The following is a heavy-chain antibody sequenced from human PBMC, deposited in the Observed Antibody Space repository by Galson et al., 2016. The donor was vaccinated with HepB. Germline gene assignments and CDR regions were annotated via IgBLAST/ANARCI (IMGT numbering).Heavy chain of an antibody. D-gene: IGHD5-24*01. Sequence: TLSLTCTVSGGSISSGDYYWSWIRQHPGKGLEWIGYIYYSGSNDYNSGNTYYNPSLTSRVTVSVDTSKHQFSLKVSSVTAADTAVYYCARGETATSGDYFDYWGQGALVTVSS. CDR2: IYYSGSNDYNSGNT. CDR1: GGSISSGDYY. CDR3: ARGETATSGDYFDY. V-gene: IGHV4-31*03. J-gene: IGHJ4*02.